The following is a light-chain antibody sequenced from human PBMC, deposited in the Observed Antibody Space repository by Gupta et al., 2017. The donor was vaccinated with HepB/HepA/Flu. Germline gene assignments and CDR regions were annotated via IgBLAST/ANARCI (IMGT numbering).Light chain of an antibody. CDR3: LQHQSDALT. V-gene: IGKV1-17*01. Sequence: DVQMTQSPSSLSASVGDRATITCRASQGITHDLGWHQQKPGNAPNRRHYTPSNLQSGGPSRFSGSASGTEITLTISTLQPEDFATYYCLQHQSDALTFGGGTKLEIK. J-gene: IGKJ4*01. CDR1: QGITHD. CDR2: TPS.